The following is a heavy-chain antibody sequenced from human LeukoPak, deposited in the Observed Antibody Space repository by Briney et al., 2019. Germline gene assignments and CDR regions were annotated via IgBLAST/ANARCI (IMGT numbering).Heavy chain of an antibody. CDR2: INPNSGAT. J-gene: IGHJ4*02. CDR1: GYTFTDYY. CDR3: ATTFSSGWYFHY. V-gene: IGHV1-2*02. Sequence: ASVKVSCKASGYTFTDYYMHWVRQAPGQGLEWMGWINPNSGATIYAQKFQGRVTMTRDSSISTAYMEVSRLISDDTAVYHCATTFSSGWYFHYWGQGTLVTVSS. D-gene: IGHD6-19*01.